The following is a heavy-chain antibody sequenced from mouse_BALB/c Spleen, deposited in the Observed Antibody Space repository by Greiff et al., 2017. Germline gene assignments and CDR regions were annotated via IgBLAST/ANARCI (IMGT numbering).Heavy chain of an antibody. D-gene: IGHD2-1*01. Sequence: EVQLQQSGTVLARPGASVKMSCKASGYTFTSYWMHWVKQRPGQGLEWIGAIYPGNSDTSYNQKFKGKAKLTAVTSTSTAYMELSSLTNEDSAVYYCTREGYGNYFDYWGQGTTLTVSS. CDR1: GYTFTSYW. CDR2: IYPGNSDT. J-gene: IGHJ2*01. CDR3: TREGYGNYFDY. V-gene: IGHV1-5*01.